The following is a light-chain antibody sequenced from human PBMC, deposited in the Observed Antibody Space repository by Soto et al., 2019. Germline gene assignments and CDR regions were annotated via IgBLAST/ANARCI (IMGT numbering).Light chain of an antibody. V-gene: IGLV1-51*01. CDR1: DSNIGDNY. CDR2: DNN. CDR3: GTWDSSLTSWV. Sequence: QSVLTQPPSVSAAPGQRVSISCSGSDSNIGDNYISWYRQVPGTAPKVVIYDNNKRPSWIPDRFSASKSGKSSTLAITGLRTGDEAVYYCGTWDSSLTSWVFGGGTKLTVL. J-gene: IGLJ3*02.